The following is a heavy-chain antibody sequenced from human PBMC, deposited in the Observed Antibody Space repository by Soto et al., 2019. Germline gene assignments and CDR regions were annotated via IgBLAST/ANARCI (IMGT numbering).Heavy chain of an antibody. CDR2: INPNSGGT. Sequence: QVQLVQSGAEVKKPGASVKVSCKASGYTFTGYYMHWVRQAPGQGLEWMRWINPNSGGTNYAQKFQGWVTMTRDTSISTAYMELSRLRSDDTAVYYCARARRYSSGWGAGGGPDYWGQGTLVTVSS. D-gene: IGHD6-19*01. CDR1: GYTFTGYY. V-gene: IGHV1-2*04. CDR3: ARARRYSSGWGAGGGPDY. J-gene: IGHJ4*02.